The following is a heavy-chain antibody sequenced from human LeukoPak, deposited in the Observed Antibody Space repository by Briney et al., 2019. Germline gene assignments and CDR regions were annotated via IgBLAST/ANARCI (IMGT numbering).Heavy chain of an antibody. D-gene: IGHD6-19*01. CDR2: ITGSAGTT. Sequence: PGGSLRLSCAASGFTFSSCAMSWVRQAPGRGLEWVSTITGSAGTTYYADSVKGRFTISRDNAKNSLYLQMNSLRAEDTAVYYCARESSGWYTYYYYGMDVWGQGTTVTVSS. J-gene: IGHJ6*02. V-gene: IGHV3-23*01. CDR1: GFTFSSCA. CDR3: ARESSGWYTYYYYGMDV.